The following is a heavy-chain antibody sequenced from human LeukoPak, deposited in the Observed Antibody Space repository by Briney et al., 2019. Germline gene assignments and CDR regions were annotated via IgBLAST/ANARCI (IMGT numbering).Heavy chain of an antibody. Sequence: GGSLRLSCAASGFTFSSYAMHWVRQAPGEGLEWVAVISYDESKIYYADSVKGRFTISRDLSTNTLYLQMNSLTTEDTAMYFCARRPVAAEYFQHWGQGTLVTVSS. CDR2: ISYDESKI. V-gene: IGHV3-30*03. D-gene: IGHD6-25*01. CDR1: GFTFSSYA. CDR3: ARRPVAAEYFQH. J-gene: IGHJ1*01.